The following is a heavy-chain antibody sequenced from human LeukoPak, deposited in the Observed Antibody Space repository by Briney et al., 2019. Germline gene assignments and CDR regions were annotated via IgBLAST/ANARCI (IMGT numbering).Heavy chain of an antibody. D-gene: IGHD6-13*01. CDR3: AREAAAGTNIDY. CDR1: GFTFSSYS. J-gene: IGHJ4*02. V-gene: IGHV3-21*01. CDR2: ISSSSSYI. Sequence: GGSLRLSCAASGFTFSSYSMNWVRQAPGKGLEWVSSISSSSSYIYYADSVKGRFTISRDNAKNSLYLQMNSLGAEDTAVYYCAREAAAGTNIDYWGQGTLVTVSS.